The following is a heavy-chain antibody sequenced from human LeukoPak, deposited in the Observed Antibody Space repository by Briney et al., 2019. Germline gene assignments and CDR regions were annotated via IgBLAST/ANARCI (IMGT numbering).Heavy chain of an antibody. CDR1: GFIFSTYY. CDR2: IKPDGSEK. D-gene: IGHD3-10*01. CDR3: ASTITSFRGMIYYGMDV. Sequence: GGSLRLSCAASGFIFSTYYMSWVRQAPGQGLEWVAIIKPDGSEKYSVDSVKGRFAISRDNTKKSLYLQMNSLRAEDTAVYYCASTITSFRGMIYYGMDVWGKGTTVTVSS. V-gene: IGHV3-7*03. J-gene: IGHJ6*04.